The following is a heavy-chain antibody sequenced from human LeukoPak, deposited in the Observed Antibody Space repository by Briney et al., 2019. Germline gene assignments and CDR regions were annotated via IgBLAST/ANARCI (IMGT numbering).Heavy chain of an antibody. J-gene: IGHJ3*01. Sequence: KSSETLSLTCTVSGGSISNYYWSWIQQPPGKGLEWIGYTYYTGSTNYNPSLKSRVTISVDTSKNQFSMKLTSVTAADTAVYYCARPIRGEGAFDVWGQGTMVTVSS. CDR2: TYYTGST. CDR1: GGSISNYY. CDR3: ARPIRGEGAFDV. D-gene: IGHD3-10*01. V-gene: IGHV4-59*08.